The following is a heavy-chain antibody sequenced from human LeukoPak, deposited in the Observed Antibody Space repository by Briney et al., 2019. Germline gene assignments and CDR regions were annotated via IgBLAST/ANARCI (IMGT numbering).Heavy chain of an antibody. CDR2: INPNSGGT. J-gene: IGHJ5*02. CDR1: GYTFTGYY. Sequence: ASVKVSCKASGYTFTGYYMHWVRQAPGQGLEWMGWINPNSGGTNYAQKFQGWVTMTRDTSISTAYMELSRLRSDDTAVYYCARSAWGSSSASGTNWFDPWGQGTLVTVPS. CDR3: ARSAWGSSSASGTNWFDP. V-gene: IGHV1-2*04. D-gene: IGHD6-6*01.